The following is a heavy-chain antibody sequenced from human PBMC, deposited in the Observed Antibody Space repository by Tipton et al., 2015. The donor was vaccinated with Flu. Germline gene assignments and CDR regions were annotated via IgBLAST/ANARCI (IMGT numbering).Heavy chain of an antibody. CDR2: IIPIFGTA. V-gene: IGHV1-69*01. D-gene: IGHD2-2*01. CDR1: GGTFSSYA. Sequence: QLVQSGAEVKKPGSSVKVSCKASGGTFSSYAISWVRQAPGQGLEWMGGIIPIFGTANYAQKFQGRVTITADESTSTAYMELSSLRSEDTAVYYCATSIVVVPAAIYNWFDPWGQGTLVTVSS. CDR3: ATSIVVVPAAIYNWFDP. J-gene: IGHJ5*02.